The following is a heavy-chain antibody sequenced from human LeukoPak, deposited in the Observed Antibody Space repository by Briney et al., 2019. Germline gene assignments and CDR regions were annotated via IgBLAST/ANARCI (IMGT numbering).Heavy chain of an antibody. CDR2: IYYGGST. Sequence: ASEALSFTYTAGYSFISCRSYYWGWIRQPPGKGLEWIGSIYYGGSTYYNPSLKIRVTVSVATSKNQFHLNMSFVTAADTAVYSSDCFVSQGAYAHHTFDVWGQGTMVTVSS. D-gene: IGHD5-12*01. CDR3: DCFVSQGAYAHHTFDV. V-gene: IGHV4-39*01. J-gene: IGHJ3*01. CDR1: YSFISCRSYY.